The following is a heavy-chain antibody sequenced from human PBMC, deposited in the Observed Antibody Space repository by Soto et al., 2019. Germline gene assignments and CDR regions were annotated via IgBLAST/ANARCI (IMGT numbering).Heavy chain of an antibody. D-gene: IGHD2-15*01. Sequence: SETLSLTCTVSGGSIYRSGYYWGWIRQPPGRGMEWIGNIDYNGVTYSNPSLKSRVTISRDTSKNQFSLKLTSVTAADTALYYCGKVLVGATGHTDSDSWGPGTLVTVSS. V-gene: IGHV4-39*01. CDR1: GGSIYRSGYY. CDR3: GKVLVGATGHTDSDS. CDR2: IDYNGVT. J-gene: IGHJ4*02.